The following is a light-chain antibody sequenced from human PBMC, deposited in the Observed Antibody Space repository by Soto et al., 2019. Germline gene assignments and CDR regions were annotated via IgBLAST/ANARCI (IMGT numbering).Light chain of an antibody. J-gene: IGKJ4*01. V-gene: IGKV1-5*03. CDR2: KAS. Sequence: DIQMTQSPPTLSASVGDRVTITCRASQSISSWLAWYQQKPGKAPNLLIYKASSLESGVPSRFSGSGSGTEFTLTVSSLQPDDFATYYCQQYDSYPLTFGGGTKVDIK. CDR1: QSISSW. CDR3: QQYDSYPLT.